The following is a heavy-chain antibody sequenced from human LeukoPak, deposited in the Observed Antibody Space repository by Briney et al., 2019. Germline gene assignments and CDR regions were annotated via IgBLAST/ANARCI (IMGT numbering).Heavy chain of an antibody. D-gene: IGHD6-13*01. CDR1: GFTFSSYS. Sequence: GGSLRLSCAASGFTFSSYSMYWVRQAPGKGLEWVSSISSSSSYIYYADSVKGRFTISRDNAKNSLYLQMNSLRAEDTAVYYCARDSSSWGYYYYYYMDVWGKGTTVTVSS. CDR2: ISSSSSYI. CDR3: ARDSSSWGYYYYYYMDV. V-gene: IGHV3-21*01. J-gene: IGHJ6*03.